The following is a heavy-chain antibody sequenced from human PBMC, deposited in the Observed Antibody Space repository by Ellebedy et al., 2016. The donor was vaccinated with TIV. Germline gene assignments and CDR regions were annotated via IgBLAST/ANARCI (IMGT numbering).Heavy chain of an antibody. V-gene: IGHV1-18*01. CDR2: ISADNGDT. Sequence: ASVKVSCKASGGTFSGHAINWVRQAPGQGLEWMGWISADNGDTIYAQKFQGRVTMTKDTSTSTVYMELKSLRSDDTAMYYCARRLGDWYFDLWGRGTLVTVSS. D-gene: IGHD3-16*01. CDR1: GGTFSGHA. CDR3: ARRLGDWYFDL. J-gene: IGHJ2*01.